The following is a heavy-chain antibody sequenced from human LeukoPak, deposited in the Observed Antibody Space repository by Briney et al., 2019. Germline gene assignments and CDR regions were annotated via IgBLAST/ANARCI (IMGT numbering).Heavy chain of an antibody. V-gene: IGHV3-33*01. D-gene: IGHD3-10*01. Sequence: GGSLRLSCAASGFTFSSYGMHWVRQAPGKGLEWVAVIWYDGSNKYYADSVKGRFTISRDNSKNTLYLQMNSLRAEDTAVYYCARMRYGSGSDFDYWGQGTLVTVSS. CDR1: GFTFSSYG. CDR2: IWYDGSNK. CDR3: ARMRYGSGSDFDY. J-gene: IGHJ4*02.